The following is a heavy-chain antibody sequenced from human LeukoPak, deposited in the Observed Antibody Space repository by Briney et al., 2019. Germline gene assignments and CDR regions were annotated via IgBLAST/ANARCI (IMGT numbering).Heavy chain of an antibody. Sequence: GGSLRLSCAASGFTFSSYWMHWVRQAPGKGLVWFSRINSDGSSTSYADSVKGRFTISRDNAKNTLYLQMNSLRAEDTAVYYCARVSKPWIRDYYFDYWGQGTLVTVSS. D-gene: IGHD5-12*01. CDR1: GFTFSSYW. V-gene: IGHV3-74*01. J-gene: IGHJ4*02. CDR2: INSDGSST. CDR3: ARVSKPWIRDYYFDY.